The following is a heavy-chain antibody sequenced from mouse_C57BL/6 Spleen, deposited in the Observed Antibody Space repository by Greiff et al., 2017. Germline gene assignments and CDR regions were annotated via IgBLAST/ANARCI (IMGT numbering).Heavy chain of an antibody. CDR1: GYTFPGYW. D-gene: IGHD2-5*01. CDR2: ILPGSGST. V-gene: IGHV1-9*01. CDR3: ARKHYSNGEDYFDY. Sequence: QVQLQQSGAELMKPGASVKLSCKATGYTFPGYWIEWVKQRPGHGLEWIGEILPGSGSTNSNEKFKGKATFTADTSSNTAYMKLSSLTTEDSAIYYCARKHYSNGEDYFDYWGQGTTLTVSS. J-gene: IGHJ2*01.